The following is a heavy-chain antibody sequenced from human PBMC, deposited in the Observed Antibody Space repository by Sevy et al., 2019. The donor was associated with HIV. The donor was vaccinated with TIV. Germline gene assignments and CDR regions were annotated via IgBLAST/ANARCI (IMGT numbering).Heavy chain of an antibody. CDR3: ARDDCSSTSCYRAPYYYYGMDV. Sequence: ASVKVSCKASGYTFTSYGISWVRRAPGQGLEWMGWISAYNGNTNYAQKLQGRVTMTTDTSTSTAYMELRSLRSDDTAVYYCARDDCSSTSCYRAPYYYYGMDVWGQGTTVTVSS. CDR1: GYTFTSYG. J-gene: IGHJ6*02. D-gene: IGHD2-2*02. CDR2: ISAYNGNT. V-gene: IGHV1-18*01.